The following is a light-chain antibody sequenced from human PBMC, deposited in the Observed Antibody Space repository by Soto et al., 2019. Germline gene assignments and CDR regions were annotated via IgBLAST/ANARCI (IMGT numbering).Light chain of an antibody. CDR3: QQYNSYPIT. V-gene: IGKV1-5*01. Sequence: DIQMTPSPSTLSASVGDRDTLPCRASQSISSWLAWYQQKPGKAPKLLIYDASNLESGVPSRFSGSGSGTEFTLTISSLQPDDFATYYCQQYNSYPITFGQGTRLEIK. CDR2: DAS. J-gene: IGKJ5*01. CDR1: QSISSW.